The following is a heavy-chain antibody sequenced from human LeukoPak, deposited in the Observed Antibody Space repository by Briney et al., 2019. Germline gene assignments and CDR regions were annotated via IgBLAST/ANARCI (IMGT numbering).Heavy chain of an antibody. J-gene: IGHJ2*01. CDR2: INHSGSI. CDR1: VGSFSGYY. D-gene: IGHD1-26*01. CDR3: ARAAFSGRYVYWYFDL. Sequence: SETLSLTCAVYVGSFSGYYWSWIRQPPGKGGEWMGEINHSGSIHHNPSLKRGVTIPGHTSKHPLSPKLRSVTAADTAVYYCARAAFSGRYVYWYFDLWGRGTLVTVSS. V-gene: IGHV4-34*01.